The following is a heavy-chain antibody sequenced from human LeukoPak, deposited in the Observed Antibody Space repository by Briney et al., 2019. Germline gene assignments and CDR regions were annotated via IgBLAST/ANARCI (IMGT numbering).Heavy chain of an antibody. Sequence: GGSLRLSCAASGFTFGSYAMSWVRQAPGKGLEWVSAISGSGGSTYYADSAKGRFTISRDNSKNTLYLQMNSLRAEDTAVYYCAKEGLRTGGFDYWGQGTLVAVSS. V-gene: IGHV3-23*01. CDR3: AKEGLRTGGFDY. J-gene: IGHJ4*02. CDR1: GFTFGSYA. D-gene: IGHD7-27*01. CDR2: ISGSGGST.